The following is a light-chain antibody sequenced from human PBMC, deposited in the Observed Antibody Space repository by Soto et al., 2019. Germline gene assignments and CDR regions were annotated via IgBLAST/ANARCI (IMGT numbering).Light chain of an antibody. CDR1: QTIDSC. Sequence: DIPMTQSPSTLSASLGDRVTITCRASQTIDSCLNWYQQRPGKPPKLLIYKASNLEAGVPSRFSGSGSGTDFTLTISSLQPEDFATYYCQQNYIYSCTFGQGAKVDIK. CDR3: QQNYIYSCT. J-gene: IGKJ1*01. V-gene: IGKV1-5*03. CDR2: KAS.